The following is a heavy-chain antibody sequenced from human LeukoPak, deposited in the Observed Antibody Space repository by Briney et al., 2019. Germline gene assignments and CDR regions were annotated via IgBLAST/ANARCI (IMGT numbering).Heavy chain of an antibody. V-gene: IGHV1-2*02. D-gene: IGHD3-9*01. J-gene: IGHJ4*02. Sequence: ASVKVSCKASGYTFTGYYMHWVRQAPGQGLEWMGWINPNSGGTNYAQKFQGRVTMTTDTSTSTAYMELRSLRSDDTAVYYCARSPGKYYDILTGYYWGQGTLVTVSS. CDR2: INPNSGGT. CDR1: GYTFTGYY. CDR3: ARSPGKYYDILTGYY.